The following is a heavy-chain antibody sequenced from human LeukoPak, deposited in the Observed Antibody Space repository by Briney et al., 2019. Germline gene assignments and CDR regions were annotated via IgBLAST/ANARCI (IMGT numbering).Heavy chain of an antibody. CDR2: IWYDGSNK. J-gene: IGHJ4*02. Sequence: GGSLRLFCAASGFTFSSYGMQWVRQAPGKGLEWVAVIWYDGSNKYYADSVKGRFTISRDNSKNTLYLQMNSLRAEDTAVYYCARDLNGYFDYWGQGTLVTVSS. CDR1: GFTFSSYG. CDR3: ARDLNGYFDY. V-gene: IGHV3-33*01.